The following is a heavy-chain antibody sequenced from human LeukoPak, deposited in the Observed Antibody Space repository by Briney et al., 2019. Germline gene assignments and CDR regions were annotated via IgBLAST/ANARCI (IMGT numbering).Heavy chain of an antibody. D-gene: IGHD4-17*01. V-gene: IGHV4-39*01. CDR2: IYYSGST. CDR1: GGSISSSSYY. Sequence: SETLSLTCTVSGGSISSSSYYWGWIRQPPGKGLEWIGSIYYSGSTHYNPSLKSRVTISVDTSKNQFSLKLSSVTAADTAVYYCARQGGDYGSEYFQHWGQGTLVTVSS. CDR3: ARQGGDYGSEYFQH. J-gene: IGHJ1*01.